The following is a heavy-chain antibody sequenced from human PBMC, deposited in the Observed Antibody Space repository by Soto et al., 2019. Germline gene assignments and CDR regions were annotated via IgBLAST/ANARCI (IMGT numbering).Heavy chain of an antibody. D-gene: IGHD1-26*01. CDR3: ARDSGSYMEY. Sequence: QVQLVQSGAEVKKPGASVKVSCKASGYTLTSYAIHWVRQAPGQRLEWMGWINAGKGNTKYSQKFQGRVTISRDTSASILYMELSSLRSEDTAVYYCARDSGSYMEYWGQGTLVTVSS. CDR2: INAGKGNT. V-gene: IGHV1-3*01. J-gene: IGHJ4*02. CDR1: GYTLTSYA.